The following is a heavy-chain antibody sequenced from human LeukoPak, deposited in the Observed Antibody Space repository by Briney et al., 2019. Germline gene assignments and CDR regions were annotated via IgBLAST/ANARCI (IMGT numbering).Heavy chain of an antibody. CDR3: ARGLVDTGRSRFDY. D-gene: IGHD5-12*01. J-gene: IGHJ4*02. CDR1: GDSVSSSNW. Sequence: KSSETLSLTCAVSGDSVSSSNWWRWVRQPSGKGLEWIGEIHHSGSTNYNPSLKSRVTISLDGPKNQLSLKMTSVTAADTAVYYCARGLVDTGRSRFDYWGQGTLVTVSS. CDR2: IHHSGST. V-gene: IGHV4-4*02.